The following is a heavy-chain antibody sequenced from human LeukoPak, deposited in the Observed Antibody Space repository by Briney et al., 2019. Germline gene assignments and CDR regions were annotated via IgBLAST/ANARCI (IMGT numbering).Heavy chain of an antibody. J-gene: IGHJ3*02. CDR3: ARIPTNAVPSAHNGFDI. Sequence: SETLSLTCTVSGGSISNYYWNWIRQPPGKGLEWIGYIYYTGSTNYNPSLKSRVTISVDTSKNQFSLRLNSVTAADTSIYYCARIPTNAVPSAHNGFDIWGQGTMLTVSS. V-gene: IGHV4-59*08. CDR2: IYYTGST. D-gene: IGHD6-19*01. CDR1: GGSISNYY.